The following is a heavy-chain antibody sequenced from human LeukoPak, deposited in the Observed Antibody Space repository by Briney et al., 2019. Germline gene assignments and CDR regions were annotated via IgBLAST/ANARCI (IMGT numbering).Heavy chain of an antibody. V-gene: IGHV3-33*01. D-gene: IGHD6-19*01. CDR2: IWYDGSNK. CDR1: GFTFSSYG. J-gene: IGHJ4*02. Sequence: GGSLRLSCAASGFTFSSYGMHWVRQAPGKGLEWVAVIWYDGSNKYYADSVKGRFTISRDNSKNTLYLQINSLRAEDTAVYYCASGQTAVAPFDYWGQGTLVTVSS. CDR3: ASGQTAVAPFDY.